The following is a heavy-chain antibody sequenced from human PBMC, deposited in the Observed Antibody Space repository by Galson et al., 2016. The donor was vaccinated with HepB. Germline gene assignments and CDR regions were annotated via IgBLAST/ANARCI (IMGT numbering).Heavy chain of an antibody. CDR2: ISPDGNNK. CDR1: SLIFTRDA. J-gene: IGHJ4*02. D-gene: IGHD3-10*01. CDR3: ARERSGSGPLSFFDS. Sequence: LRLSCAASSLIFTRDAIHWVRQGPGKGLDWVAFISPDGNNKIYTNSVRGRFTISRDRSKNTVYLQMNSLRGDDTAVYYCARERSGSGPLSFFDSWGQGTLVSVSS. V-gene: IGHV3-30-3*01.